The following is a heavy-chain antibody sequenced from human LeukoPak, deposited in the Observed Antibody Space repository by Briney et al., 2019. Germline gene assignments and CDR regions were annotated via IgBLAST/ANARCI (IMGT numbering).Heavy chain of an antibody. J-gene: IGHJ6*03. D-gene: IGHD5-18*01. CDR3: ARTTEGGYTYDYFYYYYMDV. Sequence: SETLSLTCTVSGVSISGYYWSWIRQPPGKGLEWIGYIYYSGSTNYNPSLKSRVTISVDTSKNQSSLKLSSVTAADTAVYYCARTTEGGYTYDYFYYYYMDVWGKGTTVTISS. CDR1: GVSISGYY. V-gene: IGHV4-59*01. CDR2: IYYSGST.